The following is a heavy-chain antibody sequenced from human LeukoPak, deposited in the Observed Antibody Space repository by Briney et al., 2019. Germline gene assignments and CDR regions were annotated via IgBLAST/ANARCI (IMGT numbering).Heavy chain of an antibody. J-gene: IGHJ6*02. CDR1: GYTFTSYD. V-gene: IGHV1-69*04. CDR2: IIPILGIA. Sequence: GASVKVSCKASGYTFTSYDINWVRQAPGQGLEWMGRIIPILGIANYAQKFQGRVTITADKSTSTAYMELSSLRSEDTAVYYCARDGGIAAALPRDVWGQGTTVTVSS. D-gene: IGHD6-13*01. CDR3: ARDGGIAAALPRDV.